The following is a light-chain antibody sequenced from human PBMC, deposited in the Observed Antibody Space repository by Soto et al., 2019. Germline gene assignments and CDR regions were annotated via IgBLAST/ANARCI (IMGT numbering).Light chain of an antibody. V-gene: IGLV2-8*01. J-gene: IGLJ2*01. CDR1: SSDVGGYNY. CDR2: EVN. CDR3: GSYVGSNTVV. Sequence: SVLTQPPSASGSTGQSVTIYCTGTSSDVGGYNYVSWYQQHPGKVPKLIIYEVNKRPSGVPDRFSASKSGNAASLTVSGLQAEDEADYYCGSYVGSNTVVFGGGTKLTVL.